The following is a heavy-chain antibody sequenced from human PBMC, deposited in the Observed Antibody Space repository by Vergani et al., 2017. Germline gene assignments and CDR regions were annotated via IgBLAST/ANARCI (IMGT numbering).Heavy chain of an antibody. CDR2: INPNSGGT. CDR3: ARDKVPLQLWFGGAGWFDP. V-gene: IGHV1-2*02. CDR1: GYTFTGYY. J-gene: IGHJ5*02. Sequence: QVQLVQSGAEVKKPGASVKVSCKASGYTFTGYYMHWVRQAPGQGLEWMGWINPNSGGTNYAQKFQGRVTMTRDTSISTAYMELGRLRSDDTAVYYCARDKVPLQLWFGGAGWFDPWGQGTLVTVSS. D-gene: IGHD3-10*01.